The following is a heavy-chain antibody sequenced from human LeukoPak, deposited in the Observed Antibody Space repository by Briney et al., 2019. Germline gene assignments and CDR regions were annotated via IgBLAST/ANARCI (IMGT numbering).Heavy chain of an antibody. Sequence: PGGSLRLSCAASGFTFSSYGMHWVRQAPGKGLEWVAFIRFDGSNKYYADSVKGRFTISRDNSKNTLHLQMNSLRGEDTAMYYCARYCSGVSCPSDFWGQGTLVTVSS. D-gene: IGHD2-15*01. J-gene: IGHJ4*02. V-gene: IGHV3-30*02. CDR3: ARYCSGVSCPSDF. CDR2: IRFDGSNK. CDR1: GFTFSSYG.